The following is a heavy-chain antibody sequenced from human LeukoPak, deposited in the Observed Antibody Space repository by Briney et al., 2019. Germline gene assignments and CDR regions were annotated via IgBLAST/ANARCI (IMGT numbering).Heavy chain of an antibody. Sequence: ASVKVSCTASGYTFTGYYIHWVRQAPGQGLEWMGWINPNSGGTKYAQKFQGRATMTRDTSITTAYMELSRLRSDDMAVYYCARRAVEYNWNDFDFWGQGTLVTVSS. CDR1: GYTFTGYY. CDR3: ARRAVEYNWNDFDF. V-gene: IGHV1-2*02. D-gene: IGHD1-1*01. CDR2: INPNSGGT. J-gene: IGHJ4*02.